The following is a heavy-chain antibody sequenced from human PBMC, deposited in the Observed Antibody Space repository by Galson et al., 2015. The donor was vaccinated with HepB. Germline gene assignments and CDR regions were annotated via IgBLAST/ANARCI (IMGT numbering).Heavy chain of an antibody. CDR1: GGSISSYY. D-gene: IGHD6-13*01. V-gene: IGHV4-4*07. Sequence: LSLTCTVSGGSISSYYWSWIRQPAGKGLEWIGRIYTSGSTNYNPSLKSRVTMSVGTSKNQFSLELSSVTAADTAVYYCARARIAAAGTGGGDYFDYWGQGTLVTVSS. CDR3: ARARIAAAGTGGGDYFDY. J-gene: IGHJ4*02. CDR2: IYTSGST.